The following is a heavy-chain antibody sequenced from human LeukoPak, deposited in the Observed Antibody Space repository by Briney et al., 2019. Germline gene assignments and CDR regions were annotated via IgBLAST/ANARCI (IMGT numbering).Heavy chain of an antibody. CDR2: IFYSGSS. D-gene: IGHD3-22*01. V-gene: IGHV4-39*07. Sequence: SETLSLTCTVSGGSISSSSYYWGWLRQPPGKGLEWIGSIFYSGSSYYNPSLKSRVTISIDTSRNQFSLRLGSVTAADTAVYYCARDAAGYYYDSSDYYPVSFAIWGQGTMVTVSS. CDR3: ARDAAGYYYDSSDYYPVSFAI. CDR1: GGSISSSSYY. J-gene: IGHJ3*02.